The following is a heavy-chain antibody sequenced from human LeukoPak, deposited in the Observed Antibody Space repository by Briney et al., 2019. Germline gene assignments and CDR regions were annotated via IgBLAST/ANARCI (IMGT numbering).Heavy chain of an antibody. J-gene: IGHJ4*02. V-gene: IGHV3-30*18. CDR3: AKLPWGDHDLFDY. D-gene: IGHD2-21*02. Sequence: GGSLRLSYAASGFTFSSYGMHWVRQAPGKGLEWVAVISYDGSNKYYADSVKGRFTISRDNSKNTLYLQMNSLRAEDTAVYYCAKLPWGDHDLFDYWGQGTLVTVSS. CDR1: GFTFSSYG. CDR2: ISYDGSNK.